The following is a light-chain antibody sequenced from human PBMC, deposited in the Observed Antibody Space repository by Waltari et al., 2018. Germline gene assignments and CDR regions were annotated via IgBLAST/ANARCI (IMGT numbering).Light chain of an antibody. CDR1: PPNIGASHD. Sequence: QSVLTQPPSVSGTPGQRVTISCSGSPPNIGASHDVPWYHHLPGTAPKLLIYGNNNRPSGVPDRFSGSKSGTSASLAITGLQADDEADYFCQSFDNMLSGGVVFGGGTKLAVL. J-gene: IGLJ2*01. CDR2: GNN. CDR3: QSFDNMLSGGVV. V-gene: IGLV1-40*01.